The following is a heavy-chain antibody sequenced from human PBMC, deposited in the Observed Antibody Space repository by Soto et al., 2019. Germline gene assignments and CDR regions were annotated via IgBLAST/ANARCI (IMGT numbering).Heavy chain of an antibody. Sequence: QVQLVQSGAEVKKPGSSVKVSCKASGGTFSSYAISWVRQAAGPGLEWMGGIIPIFGTANYAQKFQGRVTITADESTSTAYMELSSLRSEDTAVYYCSRNPPGNHGMDVWGQGTTVTVSS. CDR2: IIPIFGTA. J-gene: IGHJ6*02. CDR1: GGTFSSYA. V-gene: IGHV1-69*01. CDR3: SRNPPGNHGMDV.